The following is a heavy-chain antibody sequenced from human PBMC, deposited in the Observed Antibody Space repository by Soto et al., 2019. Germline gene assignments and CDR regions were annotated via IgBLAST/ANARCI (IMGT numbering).Heavy chain of an antibody. J-gene: IGHJ3*02. CDR1: GFTFSSYG. CDR3: ARDTGGYDSSDAFDI. CDR2: IWYDGSNK. V-gene: IGHV3-33*01. D-gene: IGHD3-22*01. Sequence: QVQLVESGGGVVQPGRSLRLSCAASGFTFSSYGMHWVRQAPGKGLEWVAVIWYDGSNKYYADSVKGRFTISRDNSKNPLNMQMNGLRADDKAVYYCARDTGGYDSSDAFDIWGQGTMVTVSS.